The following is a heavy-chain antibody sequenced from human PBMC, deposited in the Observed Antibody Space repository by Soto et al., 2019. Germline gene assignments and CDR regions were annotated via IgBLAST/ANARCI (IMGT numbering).Heavy chain of an antibody. CDR2: IYSGGYT. V-gene: IGHV3-53*01. CDR3: VDGFDI. Sequence: PGGSLRLSCAASGFTVSSNYMSWVRQAPGKGLEWVSVIYSGGYTYYADSVKARFTISRDNSKNTVYLQMNSLRAEDTAVYYRVDGFDIWGQGTMVTVSS. CDR1: GFTVSSNY. J-gene: IGHJ3*02.